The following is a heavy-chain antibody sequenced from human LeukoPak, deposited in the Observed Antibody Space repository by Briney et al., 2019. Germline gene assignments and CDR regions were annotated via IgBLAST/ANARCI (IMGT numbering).Heavy chain of an antibody. D-gene: IGHD6-13*01. J-gene: IGHJ4*02. V-gene: IGHV4-59*01. CDR3: ARTVPRAGFGSSWHLDY. CDR1: GGSINSYY. CDR2: IYYSGNT. Sequence: SETLSLTCTVSGGSINSYYWSWIRQPPGRGLEWLGYIYYSGNTNYNPSLKSRVTISVDTSKNQFSLRLSSVTAADTAVYFCARTVPRAGFGSSWHLDYWGQGTLVTVSS.